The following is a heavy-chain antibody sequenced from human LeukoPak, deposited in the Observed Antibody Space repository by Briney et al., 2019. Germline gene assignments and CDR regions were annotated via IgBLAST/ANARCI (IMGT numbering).Heavy chain of an antibody. D-gene: IGHD3-22*01. CDR2: ISAYNGNT. CDR3: ARDYYDSSGYYRGGDYFDY. J-gene: IGHJ4*02. V-gene: IGHV1-18*01. CDR1: GYTFTSYG. Sequence: ASVKVSCKASGYTFTSYGISWVRQAPGQGLEWMGWISAYNGNTNYVQKLQGRVTMTTDTSTSTAYVELRSLRSDDTAVYYCARDYYDSSGYYRGGDYFDYWGQGTLVTVSS.